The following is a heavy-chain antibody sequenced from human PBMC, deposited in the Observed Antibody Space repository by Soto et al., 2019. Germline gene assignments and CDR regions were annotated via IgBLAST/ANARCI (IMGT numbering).Heavy chain of an antibody. CDR1: GGSFSGYY. CDR3: ARGGGPNCSSTSCYAKDAFDI. D-gene: IGHD2-2*01. Sequence: PSETLSLTCAFYGGSFSGYYWSWIRQPPGKGLEWIGEINHSGSTNYNPSLKSRVTISVDTSKNQFSLKLSSVTAADTAVYYCARGGGPNCSSTSCYAKDAFDIWGQGTMVTVSS. CDR2: INHSGST. J-gene: IGHJ3*02. V-gene: IGHV4-34*01.